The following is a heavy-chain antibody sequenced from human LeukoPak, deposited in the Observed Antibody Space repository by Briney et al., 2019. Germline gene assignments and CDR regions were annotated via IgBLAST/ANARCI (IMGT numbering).Heavy chain of an antibody. CDR2: LSYDGINK. V-gene: IGHV3-30*04. D-gene: IGHD2-21*01. CDR1: GFTFSSYS. CDR3: WRGRGRRGGYFFDI. J-gene: IGHJ3*02. Sequence: PGGSLRLSCAASGFTFSSYSLHWVRQAPGKGLEWVARLSYDGINKYYADSVKGRFTISRDSSKSTGDLQMQSLRAEDTAVYYGWRGRGRRGGYFFDIWGQGTRVTVSS.